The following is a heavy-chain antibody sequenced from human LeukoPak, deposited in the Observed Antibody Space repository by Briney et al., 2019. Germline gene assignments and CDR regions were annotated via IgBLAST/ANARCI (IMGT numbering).Heavy chain of an antibody. CDR2: ISYDGSNK. J-gene: IGHJ4*02. CDR1: GFTFSSYA. D-gene: IGHD3-22*01. CDR3: ARGSYDSSGYLVDY. V-gene: IGHV3-30-3*01. Sequence: GGSLRLSCAASGFTFSSYAMHWVRQAPGKGLEWVAVISYDGSNKYYADSVKGRFTISRDNSKNTLYLQMNSLRAEDTAVYYCARGSYDSSGYLVDYWGQGTLVTVSS.